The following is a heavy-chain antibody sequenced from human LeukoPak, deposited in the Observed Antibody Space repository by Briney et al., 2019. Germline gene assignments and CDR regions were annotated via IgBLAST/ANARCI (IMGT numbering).Heavy chain of an antibody. V-gene: IGHV4-59*01. D-gene: IGHD2-15*01. CDR1: GDSITDYY. CDR2: MSHSGST. Sequence: SETLSLTCTVSGDSITDYYWTWIRQTPGKGLEWIGFMSHSGSTNYNPSLESRVTISIHTSRTQFSLTLSSVTAADTAVYYCARGGVVVAATNPYYYYYMDVWGKGTTVTVSS. J-gene: IGHJ6*03. CDR3: ARGGVVVAATNPYYYYYMDV.